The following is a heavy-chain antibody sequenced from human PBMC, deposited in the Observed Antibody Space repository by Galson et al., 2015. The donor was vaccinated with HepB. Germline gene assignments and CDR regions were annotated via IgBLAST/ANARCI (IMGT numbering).Heavy chain of an antibody. Sequence: SVKVSCKASGYTFTSYGISWVRQAPGQGLEWMGWISAYNGNTNYAQKLQGRVTMTTDTSTSTAYMELRSLRSDDTAVYYCARDVLWFGTPGWLDPWGQGTLVTVSS. V-gene: IGHV1-18*04. CDR1: GYTFTSYG. J-gene: IGHJ5*02. CDR3: ARDVLWFGTPGWLDP. D-gene: IGHD3-10*01. CDR2: ISAYNGNT.